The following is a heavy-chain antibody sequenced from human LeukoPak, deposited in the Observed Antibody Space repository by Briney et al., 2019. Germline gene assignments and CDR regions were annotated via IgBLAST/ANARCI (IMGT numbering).Heavy chain of an antibody. CDR1: GFTFSSYG. J-gene: IGHJ3*02. CDR2: ISYDGSNK. Sequence: GGSLRLSCAASGFTFSSYGMHWVRQAPGKGLEWVAVISYDGSNKYYVDSVKGRFTISRDNSKNTLYLQMNSLRAEDTAVYYCAKGGHDAFDIWGQGTMVTVSS. CDR3: AKGGHDAFDI. V-gene: IGHV3-30*18.